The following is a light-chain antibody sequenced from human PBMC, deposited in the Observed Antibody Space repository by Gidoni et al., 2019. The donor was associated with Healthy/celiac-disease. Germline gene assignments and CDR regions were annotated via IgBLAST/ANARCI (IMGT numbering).Light chain of an antibody. CDR1: QSVSSSY. Sequence: EIVLTQSPGTLSLSPGERATLSCRASQSVSSSYLAWYQQKPGQAPRLLLYGASSRATGIPDRFSGSGSGTDFTLTISRLEPEDFAVYYCQQYGSPTSFGQXTKVEIK. CDR3: QQYGSPTS. J-gene: IGKJ1*01. V-gene: IGKV3-20*01. CDR2: GAS.